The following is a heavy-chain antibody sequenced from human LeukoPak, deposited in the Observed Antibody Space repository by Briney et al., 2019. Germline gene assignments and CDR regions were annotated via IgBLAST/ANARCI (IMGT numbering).Heavy chain of an antibody. J-gene: IGHJ4*02. CDR2: ISGSGGST. D-gene: IGHD6-25*01. CDR3: ARGTGYNTGRSVDY. Sequence: GGSLRLSCTASGFTFSSYSMTWVRQAPGKGLEWVSAISGSGGSTYYADSVKGRFTISRDNSKNTLYLQMNSLRAEDTAVYYCARGTGYNTGRSVDYWGQGTLVTVPS. V-gene: IGHV3-23*01. CDR1: GFTFSSYS.